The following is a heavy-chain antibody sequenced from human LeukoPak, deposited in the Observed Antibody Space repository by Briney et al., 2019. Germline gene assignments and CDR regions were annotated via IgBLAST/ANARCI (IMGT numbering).Heavy chain of an antibody. D-gene: IGHD2-15*01. CDR1: GYTFTSYG. CDR2: ISAHNGNT. Sequence: ASVKVSCKASGYTFTSYGISWVRQAPGQGLEWMGWISAHNGNTNYAQKLQGRVTMTTDTSTSTAYMELRSLRSDGTAVYYCARGIGVVAARGNWFDPWGQGTLVTVSS. J-gene: IGHJ5*02. V-gene: IGHV1-18*01. CDR3: ARGIGVVAARGNWFDP.